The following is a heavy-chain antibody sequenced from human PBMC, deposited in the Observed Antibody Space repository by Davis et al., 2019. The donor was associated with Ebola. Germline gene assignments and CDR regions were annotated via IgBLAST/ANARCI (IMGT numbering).Heavy chain of an antibody. CDR1: GASVSSNSAA. D-gene: IGHD6-13*01. V-gene: IGHV6-1*01. Sequence: PSETLSLTCAISGASVSSNSAAWNWIRQSPSRGLEWLGRTYYRSKWYNDYAVSVKSRITINPDTSKNQFSLQLNSVTPEDTAVYYCARDLFRGIAAAAYYFDYWGQGTLVTVSS. J-gene: IGHJ4*02. CDR2: TYYRSKWYN. CDR3: ARDLFRGIAAAAYYFDY.